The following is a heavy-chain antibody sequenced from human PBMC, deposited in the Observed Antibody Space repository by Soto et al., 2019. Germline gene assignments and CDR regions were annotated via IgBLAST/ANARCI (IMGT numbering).Heavy chain of an antibody. Sequence: QLQLQESGPGLVKPSETLSLTCTVSGGSISSSSYYWGWIRQPPGKGLEWIGSIYYSGSTYYNPSLKSRVTISVDTSKNQFSLKLSSVTAADTAVYYCARRVVLAGTTARGAFDIWGQGTMVTVSS. CDR1: GGSISSSSYY. CDR3: ARRVVLAGTTARGAFDI. D-gene: IGHD1-1*01. V-gene: IGHV4-39*01. J-gene: IGHJ3*02. CDR2: IYYSGST.